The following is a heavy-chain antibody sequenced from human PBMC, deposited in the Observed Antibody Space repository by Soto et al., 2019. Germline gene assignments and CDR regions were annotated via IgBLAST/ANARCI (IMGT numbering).Heavy chain of an antibody. J-gene: IGHJ4*02. CDR1: GGSISPYY. Sequence: SETLSLTCTVSGGSISPYYWSWIRQPPGRGLEWIGYIYYSGSTNYNPSLKSRVTISVYTSKTQFSLKLSSLTAADTAVYYCARDIGGYYDSSSYANWGQGTLVTVSS. CDR2: IYYSGST. CDR3: ARDIGGYYDSSSYAN. V-gene: IGHV4-59*01. D-gene: IGHD3-22*01.